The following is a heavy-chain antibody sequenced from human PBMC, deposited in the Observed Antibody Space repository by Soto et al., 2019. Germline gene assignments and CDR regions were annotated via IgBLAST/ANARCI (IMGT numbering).Heavy chain of an antibody. V-gene: IGHV3-48*02. D-gene: IGHD3-22*01. CDR2: ISSSSSTI. Sequence: GGSLRLSCAASGFTFSSYSMNWVRQAPGKGLEWVSYISSSSSTIYYADSVKGRFTISRDNAKNSLYLQMNSLRDEDTAVYYCARDQDRGYYYDSSGYSYWGQGTLVTVSS. J-gene: IGHJ4*02. CDR1: GFTFSSYS. CDR3: ARDQDRGYYYDSSGYSY.